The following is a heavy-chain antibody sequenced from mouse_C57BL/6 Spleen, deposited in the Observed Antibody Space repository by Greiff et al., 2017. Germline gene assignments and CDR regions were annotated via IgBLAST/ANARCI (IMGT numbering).Heavy chain of an antibody. CDR1: GYAFSSYW. J-gene: IGHJ4*01. V-gene: IGHV1-80*01. CDR2: IYPGDGDT. CDR3: ARADYGSVYAMDY. Sequence: QVQLQQSGAELVKPGASVKISCKASGYAFSSYWMNWVKQRPGKGLEWIGQIYPGDGDTNYNGKFKGKATLTADKSSSTAYMQLSSLTSEDSAVYFCARADYGSVYAMDYWGQGTSVTVSS. D-gene: IGHD1-1*01.